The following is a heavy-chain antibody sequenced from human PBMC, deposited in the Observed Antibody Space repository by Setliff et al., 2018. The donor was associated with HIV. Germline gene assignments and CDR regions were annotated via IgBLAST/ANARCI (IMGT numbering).Heavy chain of an antibody. Sequence: SETLSLTCTVSGGSISSGAYYWSWIRQHPGKGLEWIGYIYYTGSAYCNPSLKSRVTISVDTSKNQFSLKLSSVTAADTAVYYCARRPARGLGLYYFDYWGQGTLVTVPQ. D-gene: IGHD6-6*01. CDR1: GGSISSGAYY. CDR2: IYYTGSA. CDR3: ARRPARGLGLYYFDY. J-gene: IGHJ4*02. V-gene: IGHV4-31*03.